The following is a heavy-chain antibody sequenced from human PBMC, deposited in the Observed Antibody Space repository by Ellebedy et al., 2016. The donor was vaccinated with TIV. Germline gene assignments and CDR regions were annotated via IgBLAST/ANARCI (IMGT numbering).Heavy chain of an antibody. Sequence: SETLSLXCTVSGASISGYYWTWIRQPPGKGLEWIGEINHSGSTNYNPSLKSRVTISVDTSKNQFSLKLRSVTAADTAVYYCARGQGRRKATDYWGQGTLVTVSS. CDR2: INHSGST. V-gene: IGHV4-34*01. J-gene: IGHJ4*02. D-gene: IGHD5-12*01. CDR3: ARGQGRRKATDY. CDR1: GASISGYY.